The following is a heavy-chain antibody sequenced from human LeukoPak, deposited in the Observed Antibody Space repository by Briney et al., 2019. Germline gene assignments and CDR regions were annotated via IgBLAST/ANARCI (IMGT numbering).Heavy chain of an antibody. V-gene: IGHV4-59*01. J-gene: IGHJ4*02. CDR2: IYYSGST. CDR1: GGSFSGYY. D-gene: IGHD6-19*01. Sequence: SEILSLTCTVSGGSFSGYYWSWIRQPPGKGLEWIGYIYYSGSTNYNPSLKSRVTISVDTSKNQFSLKLTSVTAADTAVYYCARVKGWNSSGWYGFDYWGQGTLVTVSP. CDR3: ARVKGWNSSGWYGFDY.